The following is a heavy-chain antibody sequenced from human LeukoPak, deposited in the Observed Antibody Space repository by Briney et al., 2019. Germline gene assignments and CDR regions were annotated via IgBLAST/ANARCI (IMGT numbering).Heavy chain of an antibody. D-gene: IGHD6-19*01. CDR1: NGSFSTYS. Sequence: SETLSLTCTLSNGSFSTYSWTWIRQAPGKGLEWIGFVFYTGTATYNPSLQSRVTISIDTSKNQFSLKLNSVTAADTAVYYCARGRPESVAGEYIDSWAQGTLVTVSS. J-gene: IGHJ4*02. CDR3: ARGRPESVAGEYIDS. V-gene: IGHV4-59*08. CDR2: VFYTGTA.